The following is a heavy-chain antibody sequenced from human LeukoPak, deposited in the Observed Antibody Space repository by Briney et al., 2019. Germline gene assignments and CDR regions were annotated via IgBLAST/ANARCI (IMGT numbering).Heavy chain of an antibody. CDR3: ARAPERGYSYGFDAFDI. CDR2: IYSGGST. CDR1: GFTVSSNY. Sequence: GGSLRLSCAASGFTVSSNYMSWVRQAPGKGLEWVSVIYSGGSTYYADSVKGRFTISRDNSKNTLYLQMNSLRAEDTAVYYCARAPERGYSYGFDAFDIWGQGTMVTVSS. D-gene: IGHD5-18*01. V-gene: IGHV3-53*01. J-gene: IGHJ3*02.